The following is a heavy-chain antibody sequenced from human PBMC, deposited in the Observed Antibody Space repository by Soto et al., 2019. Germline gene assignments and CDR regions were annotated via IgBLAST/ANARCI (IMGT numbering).Heavy chain of an antibody. CDR3: ARGSYYYDISGYSHY. CDR2: IYYSGST. Sequence: SDTLSLTCAVSVGSICSGGYYWSWIRQHTGKSLEWIGYIYYSGSTYYNQSLKSRVTISVDTSKNQFSLKLSSVTAADTAVYYCARGSYYYDISGYSHYWGQGTLVTVSS. J-gene: IGHJ4*02. V-gene: IGHV4-30-4*02. D-gene: IGHD3-22*01. CDR1: VGSICSGGYY.